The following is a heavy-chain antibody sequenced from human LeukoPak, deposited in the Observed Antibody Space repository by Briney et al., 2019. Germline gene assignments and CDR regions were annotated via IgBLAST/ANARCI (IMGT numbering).Heavy chain of an antibody. D-gene: IGHD5-18*01. CDR3: ARLIYSYAMGWFDP. CDR2: IYYSGST. Sequence: PSETLSLTCTVSGGSISSYYWSWIRQPPGKGLEWIGYIYYSGSTNYNPSPKSRVTISVDTSKNQFSLKLSSVTAADTAVYYCARLIYSYAMGWFDPWGQGTLVTVSS. V-gene: IGHV4-59*01. J-gene: IGHJ5*02. CDR1: GGSISSYY.